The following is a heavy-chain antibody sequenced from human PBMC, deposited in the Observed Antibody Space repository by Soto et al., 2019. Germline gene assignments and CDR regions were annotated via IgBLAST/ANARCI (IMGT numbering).Heavy chain of an antibody. CDR1: GYTFINYG. D-gene: IGHD2-2*01. V-gene: IGHV1-18*01. Sequence: QVQLVQSGAEVKKPGASVKVSCKASGYTFINYGVTWVRQAPGQGLEWMGWISAYNGDRNYAQNLQGRVTMTTDTSTTTAYMELRSLRADDTAVYYCARGGGGTTSLKLQSWGQGTLVTVSS. CDR2: ISAYNGDR. J-gene: IGHJ5*02. CDR3: ARGGGGTTSLKLQS.